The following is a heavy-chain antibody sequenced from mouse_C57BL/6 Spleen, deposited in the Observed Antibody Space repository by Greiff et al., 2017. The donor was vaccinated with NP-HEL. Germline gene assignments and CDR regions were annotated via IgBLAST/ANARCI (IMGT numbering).Heavy chain of an antibody. CDR3: ARGSNYENFDY. D-gene: IGHD2-5*01. J-gene: IGHJ2*01. Sequence: VQLQQSGPELVKPGASVKISCKASGYSFTGYYMNWEKQSPEKSLEWIGEINPSTGGTTYNQKFKAKATLTVDKSSSTAYMQLKSLTSEDSAVYYCARGSNYENFDYWGQGTTLTVSS. V-gene: IGHV1-42*01. CDR1: GYSFTGYY. CDR2: INPSTGGT.